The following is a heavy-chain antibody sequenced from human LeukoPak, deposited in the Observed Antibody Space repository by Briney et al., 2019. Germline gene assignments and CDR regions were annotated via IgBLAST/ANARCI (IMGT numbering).Heavy chain of an antibody. CDR3: AKGVRLWFAFYFDY. D-gene: IGHD3-10*01. CDR2: ISGNGYNT. J-gene: IGHJ4*02. Sequence: GGSLRLSCAASSFTLGNYAMSWVRQAPGKGLEWVSAISGNGYNTYYADSVKGRFTISSESSRNTLYLQMHSLRAEDTAVYYCAKGVRLWFAFYFDYWGQGTLVTVSS. V-gene: IGHV3-23*01. CDR1: SFTLGNYA.